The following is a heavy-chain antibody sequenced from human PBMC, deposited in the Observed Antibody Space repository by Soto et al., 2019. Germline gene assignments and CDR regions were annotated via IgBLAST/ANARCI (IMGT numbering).Heavy chain of an antibody. CDR3: ARIHWAQSSLDY. V-gene: IGHV4-30-2*01. D-gene: IGHD6-19*01. CDR2: VTHSGTA. CDR1: GGSIYSGAFS. Sequence: PSETLSLTCAVSGGSIYSGAFSLSLIRQPPGKGLEWIGYVTHSGTAYSIPSLNGRLTLSVDSSQTQFSLKLTSVTAADSAFYYCARIHWAQSSLDYWGRGILVTVSS. J-gene: IGHJ4*02.